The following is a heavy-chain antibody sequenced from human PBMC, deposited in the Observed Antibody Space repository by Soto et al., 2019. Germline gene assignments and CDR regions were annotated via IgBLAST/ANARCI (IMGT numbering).Heavy chain of an antibody. Sequence: QVQLVESGGGVVQPGRSLRLSCAASGFTFSSYGMHWVRQAPGKGLEWVAVIWYDGSNKYYADSVKGRFTISRDNSKNTLYLQMNSLRAEDTAVYYCARGLPVKYSSGWYDFDYWGQGTLVTVSS. CDR3: ARGLPVKYSSGWYDFDY. V-gene: IGHV3-33*01. CDR1: GFTFSSYG. D-gene: IGHD6-19*01. CDR2: IWYDGSNK. J-gene: IGHJ4*02.